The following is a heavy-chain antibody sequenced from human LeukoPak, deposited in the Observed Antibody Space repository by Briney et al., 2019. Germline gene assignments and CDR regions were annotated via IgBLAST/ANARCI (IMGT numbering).Heavy chain of an antibody. D-gene: IGHD6-19*01. CDR2: IRYDGSNK. V-gene: IGHV3-30*02. Sequence: GGSLRLSCAASGFTFSSYGMHWVRQAPGKGLEWVAFIRYDGSNKYYADSVKGRFTISRDNSKNTLSLQMNSLRAEDTAVYYCAKGGIAVAPGGYWGQGTLVTVSS. CDR1: GFTFSSYG. J-gene: IGHJ4*02. CDR3: AKGGIAVAPGGY.